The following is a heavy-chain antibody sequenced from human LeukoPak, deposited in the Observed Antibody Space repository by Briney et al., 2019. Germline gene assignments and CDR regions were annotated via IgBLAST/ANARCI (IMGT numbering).Heavy chain of an antibody. CDR2: IYYSGST. CDR3: ARGDDTSFDP. V-gene: IGHV4-59*01. CDR1: GGSISSYY. J-gene: IGHJ5*02. D-gene: IGHD3-9*01. Sequence: SETLSPTCTVSGGSISSYYWSWIRQPPGKGLEWIGYIYYSGSTNYNPSLKSRVTISVDTSKNQFSLKLSSVTAADTAVYYYARGDDTSFDPWGQGTLVTVSS.